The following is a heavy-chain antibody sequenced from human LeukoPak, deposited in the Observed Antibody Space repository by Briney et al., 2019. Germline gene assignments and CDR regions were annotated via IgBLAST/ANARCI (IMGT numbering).Heavy chain of an antibody. J-gene: IGHJ4*02. Sequence: GGSLRLSCAASGFTFSSYAMYWVRQAPGKGLEWVAVISYDGSNKYYADSVKGRFTISRDSTKDTLYLQMNSLRPEDAAVYYCARDRGYLGIWYYFDYWGQGTLVTASS. D-gene: IGHD7-27*01. CDR2: ISYDGSNK. CDR1: GFTFSSYA. V-gene: IGHV3-30*01. CDR3: ARDRGYLGIWYYFDY.